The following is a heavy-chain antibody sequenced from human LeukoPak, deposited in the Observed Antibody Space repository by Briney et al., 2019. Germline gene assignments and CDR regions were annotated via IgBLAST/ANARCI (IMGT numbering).Heavy chain of an antibody. CDR3: AKDIGAAGTGAFDI. Sequence: GGSLRLSCAASGFTFDDYAMHWVRQAPGKGLEWVSGISWNSGSIGYADSVKGRFTISRGNAKNSLYLQMNSLRAEDMALYYCAKDIGAAGTGAFDIWGQGTMVTVSS. CDR2: ISWNSGSI. V-gene: IGHV3-9*03. D-gene: IGHD6-13*01. J-gene: IGHJ3*02. CDR1: GFTFDDYA.